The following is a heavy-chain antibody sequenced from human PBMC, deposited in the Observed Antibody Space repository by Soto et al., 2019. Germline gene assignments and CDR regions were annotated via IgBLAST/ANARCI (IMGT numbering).Heavy chain of an antibody. CDR1: GYTFTSYA. CDR2: INGGNGDT. J-gene: IGHJ1*01. V-gene: IGHV1-3*01. Sequence: ASVKVSCKASGYTFTSYAMDWVRQAPGQRLEWMGWINGGNGDTRYSQKFHGRVTITRDTSASTAYMELSSLRSEDTAVYYCSTTCDSSSYYSPACTEYFHHWGQGTLVTVSS. CDR3: STTCDSSSYYSPACTEYFHH. D-gene: IGHD3-22*01.